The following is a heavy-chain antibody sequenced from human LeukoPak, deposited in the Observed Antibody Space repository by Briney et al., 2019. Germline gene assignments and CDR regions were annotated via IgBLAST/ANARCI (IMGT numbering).Heavy chain of an antibody. D-gene: IGHD2-15*01. V-gene: IGHV3-53*01. CDR2: IYSGGST. CDR3: ARDLYCSGGSCYLPFDY. CDR1: GFTVSSNY. Sequence: GGSLRLSCAASGFTVSSNYMSWVRQAPGKGLEWVSVIYSGGSTYYADSVKGRFTISRDNAKNSLYLQMNSLRAEDTAVYYCARDLYCSGGSCYLPFDYWGQGTLVTVSS. J-gene: IGHJ4*02.